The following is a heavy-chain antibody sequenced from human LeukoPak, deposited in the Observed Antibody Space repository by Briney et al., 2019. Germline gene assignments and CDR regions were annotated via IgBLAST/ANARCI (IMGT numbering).Heavy chain of an antibody. CDR3: ARDASTYYYDSSGLNY. J-gene: IGHJ4*02. CDR1: GGSFSGYY. CDR2: INHSGST. D-gene: IGHD3-22*01. V-gene: IGHV4-34*01. Sequence: SETLSLTCVVYGGSFSGYYWSWIRQPPEKGLEWIGEINHSGSTNYNPSLKSRVTISVDTSKNQFSLKLSSVTAADTAVYYCARDASTYYYDSSGLNYWGQGTLVTVSS.